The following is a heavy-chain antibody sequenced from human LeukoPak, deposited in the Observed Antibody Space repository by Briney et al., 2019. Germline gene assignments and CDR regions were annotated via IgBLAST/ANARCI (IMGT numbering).Heavy chain of an antibody. J-gene: IGHJ4*02. CDR2: VNPNSGGT. Sequence: ASVNVSCKASGYTFTAYYMHWVRQAPGQGLEWMGWVNPNSGGTNYAQKFQGRVTMTRDTSISTAYMELIRLRPEDTAVYYCARGGPYSTSSGGVDYWGQGTLVTVSS. CDR3: ARGGPYSTSSGGVDY. CDR1: GYTFTAYY. D-gene: IGHD6-6*01. V-gene: IGHV1-2*02.